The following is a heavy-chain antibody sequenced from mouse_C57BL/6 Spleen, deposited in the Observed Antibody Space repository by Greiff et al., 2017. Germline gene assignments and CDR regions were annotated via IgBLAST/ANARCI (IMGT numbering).Heavy chain of an antibody. V-gene: IGHV1-66*01. Sequence: QVQLQQSGPELVKPGASVKISCKASGYSFTSYYIHWVKQRPGQGLEWIGWIYPGSGNTKYNEKFKGKATLTADTSSSTAYMQLSSLTSEDSAVYYCARDEYDGRFAYWGQGTLVTVSA. D-gene: IGHD2-4*01. CDR3: ARDEYDGRFAY. J-gene: IGHJ3*01. CDR2: IYPGSGNT. CDR1: GYSFTSYY.